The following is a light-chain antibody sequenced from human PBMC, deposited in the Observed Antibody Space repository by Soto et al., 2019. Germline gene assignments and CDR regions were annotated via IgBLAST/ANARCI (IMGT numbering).Light chain of an antibody. J-gene: IGLJ2*01. CDR1: SSDVGGYNY. V-gene: IGLV2-14*01. CDR2: DVS. Sequence: QSALTQPASVSGSPGQSITISCTGTSSDVGGYNYVSWYQQHPGKAPKLMIYDVSNRPSGVSNRLSGSKSGNTPSLTISGLQAEDEADYYCSSYTSSSNVVFGGGTKLTVL. CDR3: SSYTSSSNVV.